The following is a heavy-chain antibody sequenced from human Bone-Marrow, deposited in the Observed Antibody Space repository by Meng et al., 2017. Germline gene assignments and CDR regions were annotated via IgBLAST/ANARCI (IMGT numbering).Heavy chain of an antibody. CDR3: ARGRECDCWAGAYYYGMDV. Sequence: GSLRLSCAVSGGSISSYYRSWIRQPPGKGLEWVGYIYYSGSTNYTPTLKGRVTISVYTSKNQFSLKLSSVTAAATSVYSCARGRECDCWAGAYYYGMDVWGQGTTVTVSS. CDR1: GGSISSYY. D-gene: IGHD3/OR15-3a*01. V-gene: IGHV4-59*01. CDR2: IYYSGST. J-gene: IGHJ6*02.